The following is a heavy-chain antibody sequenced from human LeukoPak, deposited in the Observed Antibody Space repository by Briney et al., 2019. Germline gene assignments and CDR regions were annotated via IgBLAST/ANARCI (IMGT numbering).Heavy chain of an antibody. J-gene: IGHJ4*02. CDR1: GYTFTSYG. CDR2: ISAYNGNT. Sequence: ASVKVSCKASGYTFTSYGISWVRQAPGQGLEWMGWISAYNGNTNYAQKLQGRVTMTTDTSTSTAYMELRSLRFDDTAVYYCARGKDLWGYCSGGSCYCFDYWGQGTLVTVSS. V-gene: IGHV1-18*01. CDR3: ARGKDLWGYCSGGSCYCFDY. D-gene: IGHD2-15*01.